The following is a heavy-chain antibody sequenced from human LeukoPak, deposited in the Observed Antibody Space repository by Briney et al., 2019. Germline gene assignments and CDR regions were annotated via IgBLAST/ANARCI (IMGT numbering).Heavy chain of an antibody. CDR3: AREGPTLDAFDI. Sequence: GGSLRLSCAASGFTFSSYAMHWVRQAPGKGLEWVAVISYDGGNKYYADSVKGRFTISRDNSKNTLYLQMNSLRAEDTAVYYCAREGPTLDAFDIWGQGTMVTVSS. V-gene: IGHV3-30-3*01. D-gene: IGHD2/OR15-2a*01. J-gene: IGHJ3*02. CDR2: ISYDGGNK. CDR1: GFTFSSYA.